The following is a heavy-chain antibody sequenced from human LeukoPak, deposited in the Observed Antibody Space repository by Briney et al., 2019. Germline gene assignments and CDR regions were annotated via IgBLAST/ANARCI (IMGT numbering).Heavy chain of an antibody. CDR1: GYSFTSYW. Sequence: GESLKISCKGSGYSFTSYWIGWVRQMPGKGLEWMGIIYPGDSDTRYSPSFQGQVTISADKSISTAYLQWSSLKASDTAMYYCARPNITIFGVVIIQNWFDPWGQETLVTVSS. CDR3: ARPNITIFGVVIIQNWFDP. CDR2: IYPGDSDT. D-gene: IGHD3-3*01. J-gene: IGHJ5*02. V-gene: IGHV5-51*01.